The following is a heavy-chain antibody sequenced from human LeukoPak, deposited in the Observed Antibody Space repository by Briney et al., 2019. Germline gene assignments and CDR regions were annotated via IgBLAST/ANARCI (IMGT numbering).Heavy chain of an antibody. J-gene: IGHJ2*01. V-gene: IGHV4-38-2*01. CDR3: ARWPRARYFDL. Sequence: PSETLSLTCAVSGYSISSGYQWAWIRQPPGKGLEWIGSINHSGSTNYNPSLKSRVTISVDTSKNQFSLKLSSVTAADTAVYYCARWPRARYFDLWGRGTLVTVSS. CDR2: INHSGST. CDR1: GYSISSGYQ.